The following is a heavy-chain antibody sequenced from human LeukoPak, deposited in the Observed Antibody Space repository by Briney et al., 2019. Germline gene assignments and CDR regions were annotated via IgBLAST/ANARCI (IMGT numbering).Heavy chain of an antibody. CDR3: ARVGRSYGGKIRLNAFDI. V-gene: IGHV4-30-4*01. J-gene: IGHJ3*02. D-gene: IGHD4-23*01. Sequence: SETLSLTCTVSGGSISSGDYYWSWIPQPPGKGLEWIGYIYYSGSTYYNPSLKSRVTISVDTSKNQFSLKLSSVTAADTAVYYCARVGRSYGGKIRLNAFDIWGQGTMVTVSS. CDR1: GGSISSGDYY. CDR2: IYYSGST.